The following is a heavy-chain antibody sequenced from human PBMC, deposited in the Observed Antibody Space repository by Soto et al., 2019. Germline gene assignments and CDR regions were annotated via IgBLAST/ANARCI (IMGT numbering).Heavy chain of an antibody. CDR3: AREPRDYGDYRRTATYYFDY. CDR1: GGSFSGYY. V-gene: IGHV4-34*01. J-gene: IGHJ4*02. CDR2: INHSGST. D-gene: IGHD4-17*01. Sequence: TSETLSLTCAVYGGSFSGYYWSWIRQPPGKGLEWIGEINHSGSTNYNPSLKSRVTISVDTSKNQFSLKLSSVTAADTAVYYCAREPRDYGDYRRTATYYFDYWGQGTLVTVSS.